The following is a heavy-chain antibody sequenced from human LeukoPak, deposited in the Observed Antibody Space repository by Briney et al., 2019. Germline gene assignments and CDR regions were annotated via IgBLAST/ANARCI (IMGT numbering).Heavy chain of an antibody. CDR3: VRQRGPDSYGYSSFDP. J-gene: IGHJ5*02. V-gene: IGHV4-39*01. Sequence: SETLSLTCTVSGGSISSSSYYWGWIRQPPGKGLEWIGSIYYSGSTYYNPSLKSRVTISVDTSKNQFSLKLSSVTAADTAVYYCVRQRGPDSYGYSSFDPGGERTLVTVSS. CDR1: GGSISSSSYY. D-gene: IGHD5-18*01. CDR2: IYYSGST.